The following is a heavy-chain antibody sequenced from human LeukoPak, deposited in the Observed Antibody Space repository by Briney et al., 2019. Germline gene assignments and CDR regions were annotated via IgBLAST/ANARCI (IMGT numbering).Heavy chain of an antibody. Sequence: GASVKVSCKASGGTFSGYAISWVRQAPGQGLEWMGGIIPIFGTANYAQKFQGRVTITADESTSTAYMELSSLRSEDTAVYYCASAGGGDHLIDYWGQGTLVTVSS. CDR3: ASAGGGDHLIDY. J-gene: IGHJ4*02. V-gene: IGHV1-69*13. CDR1: GGTFSGYA. D-gene: IGHD4-17*01. CDR2: IIPIFGTA.